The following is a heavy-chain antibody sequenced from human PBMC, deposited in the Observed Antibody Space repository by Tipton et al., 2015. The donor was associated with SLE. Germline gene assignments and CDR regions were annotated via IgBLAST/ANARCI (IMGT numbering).Heavy chain of an antibody. CDR1: GGSFSGYY. D-gene: IGHD3-3*01. CDR3: ATSYYDFWSGYYPPIQH. Sequence: TLSLTCAVYGGSFSGYYWSWIRQPPWKGLEWIGEINHSGSTNYNPSLKSRVTISVDTSKNQFSLKLSSVTAADTAVYYCATSYYDFWSGYYPPIQHWGQGTLVTVSS. CDR2: INHSGST. J-gene: IGHJ1*01. V-gene: IGHV4-34*01.